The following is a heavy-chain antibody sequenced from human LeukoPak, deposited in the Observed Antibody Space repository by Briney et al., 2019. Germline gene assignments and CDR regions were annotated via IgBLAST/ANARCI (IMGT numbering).Heavy chain of an antibody. D-gene: IGHD2-2*01. J-gene: IGHJ4*02. Sequence: GGSLGLSCAASGFTFSSYGMHWVRQAPGKGLEWVAFIRYDGSNKYYADSVKGRFTISRDNSKNTLYLQMNSLRAEDTAVYYCAKDHPPYFCSSTSCYDVLGSHFDYWGQGTLVTVSS. CDR3: AKDHPPYFCSSTSCYDVLGSHFDY. CDR2: IRYDGSNK. CDR1: GFTFSSYG. V-gene: IGHV3-30*02.